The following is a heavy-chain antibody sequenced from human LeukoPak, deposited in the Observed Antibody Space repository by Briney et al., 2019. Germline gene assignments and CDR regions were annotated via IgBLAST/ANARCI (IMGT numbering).Heavy chain of an antibody. CDR2: INHSGST. CDR1: GGSFSGYY. Sequence: SETLSLTCAVYGGSFSGYYWSWIRQPPGKGLEWIGEINHSGSTNYNPSLKSRVTISVDTSKNQFSLKLSSVTAADTAVYYCARVVTTGRVIDYWGQGTLVTVSS. J-gene: IGHJ4*02. V-gene: IGHV4-34*01. D-gene: IGHD4-17*01. CDR3: ARVVTTGRVIDY.